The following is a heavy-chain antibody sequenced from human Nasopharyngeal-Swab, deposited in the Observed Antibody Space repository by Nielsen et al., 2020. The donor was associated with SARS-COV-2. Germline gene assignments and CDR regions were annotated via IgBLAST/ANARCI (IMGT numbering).Heavy chain of an antibody. CDR2: LYIDGGT. Sequence: GESLKISCSVSGISVSRNDITWVRQAPGKGLEWFSVLYIDGGTFYADSVKGRFTISRDNSKNTVYLQLSSLGAEDTAVYYCARLHYYYMDFWGKGTTLTVSS. CDR3: ARLHYYYMDF. CDR1: GISVSRND. V-gene: IGHV3-53*01. J-gene: IGHJ6*03.